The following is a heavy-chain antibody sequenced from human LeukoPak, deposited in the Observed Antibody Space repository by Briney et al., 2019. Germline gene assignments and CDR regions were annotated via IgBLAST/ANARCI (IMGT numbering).Heavy chain of an antibody. CDR3: AREAPGDSNGLDV. V-gene: IGHV3-66*01. J-gene: IGHJ6*02. CDR2: VNSGGVA. Sequence: GGSLRLSCAASGFSVSGNCMNWVRQPPGKGLEWVSIVNSGGVAYNADFVKGGFTISRDYSKNTVSLQMNSLRAEAAAIYYCAREAPGDSNGLDVGGQGTTVTVSS. D-gene: IGHD7-27*01. CDR1: GFSVSGNC.